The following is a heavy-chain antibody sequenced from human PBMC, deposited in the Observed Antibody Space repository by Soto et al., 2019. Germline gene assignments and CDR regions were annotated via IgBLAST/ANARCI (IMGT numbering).Heavy chain of an antibody. V-gene: IGHV3-23*04. J-gene: IGHJ4*02. CDR1: GFTFSNAW. D-gene: IGHD1-26*01. CDR3: AKPTGYSGEGY. CDR2: ISGSGGST. Sequence: EVQLVESGGGLVKPGGSLRLSCAASGFTFSNAWMSWVRQAPGKGLEWVSAISGSGGSTYYADSVKGRFTISRDNSKNTLYLQMNSLRAEDTAVYYCAKPTGYSGEGYWGQGTLVTVSS.